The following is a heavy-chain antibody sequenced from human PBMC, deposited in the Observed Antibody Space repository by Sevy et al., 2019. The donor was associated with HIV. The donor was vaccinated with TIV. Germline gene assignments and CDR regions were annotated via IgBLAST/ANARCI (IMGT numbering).Heavy chain of an antibody. V-gene: IGHV4-34*01. J-gene: IGHJ4*02. CDR3: ARGRQAYVVVVPSTVPFDY. CDR2: INHSGTL. CDR1: GGSFSGYF. Sequence: SETLSLTCAVYGGSFSGYFWNWIRQSPGKGLEWIGEINHSGTLKYNPSLKSRVTKSVDASKNQLSLHLRSVTAADTAVYYCARGRQAYVVVVPSTVPFDYWGQGTLVTVSS. D-gene: IGHD2-2*01.